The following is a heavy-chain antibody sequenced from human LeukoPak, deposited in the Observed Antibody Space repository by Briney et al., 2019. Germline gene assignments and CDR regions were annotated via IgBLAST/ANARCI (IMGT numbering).Heavy chain of an antibody. Sequence: GASVKVSCKASGYTFTSYGISWVRQAPGQGLEWMGWISAYNGNTNYAQKLQGRVTMTTDTSTSTAYMELRSLRSDDTAVYYCARGPHQYSSSWYPRTLYYFDYWGQGTLVTVSS. CDR2: ISAYNGNT. CDR3: ARGPHQYSSSWYPRTLYYFDY. J-gene: IGHJ4*02. V-gene: IGHV1-18*01. CDR1: GYTFTSYG. D-gene: IGHD6-13*01.